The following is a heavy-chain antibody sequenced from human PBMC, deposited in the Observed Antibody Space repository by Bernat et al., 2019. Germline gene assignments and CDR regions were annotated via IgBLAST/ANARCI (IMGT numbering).Heavy chain of an antibody. CDR1: GGTFSSYT. Sequence: QVQLVQSGAEVKKPGSSVKVSCKASGGTFSSYTISWVRQAPGQGLEWMGRIIPILGIANYAQKFQGRVTITADKSTSTAYMELSSLRAEDTAVYYCAKDLARYSSSSYAFDIWGQGTMVTVSS. CDR3: AKDLARYSSSSYAFDI. J-gene: IGHJ3*02. D-gene: IGHD6-6*01. V-gene: IGHV1-69*08. CDR2: IIPILGIA.